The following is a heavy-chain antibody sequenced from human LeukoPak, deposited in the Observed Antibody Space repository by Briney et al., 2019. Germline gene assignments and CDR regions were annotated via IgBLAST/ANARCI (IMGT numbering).Heavy chain of an antibody. CDR3: ASQVRLERRYYYYSMDV. J-gene: IGHJ6*03. V-gene: IGHV4-38-2*01. CDR2: IDHSGST. CDR1: GYSISSGYY. D-gene: IGHD1-1*01. Sequence: SETLSLTCAVSGYSISSGYYWSWIRQPPGKGLEWIGEIDHSGSTNYNPSLKSRVTISVDTSKNQFSLKLSSVTAADTAVYYCASQVRLERRYYYYSMDVWGKGTTVTVSS.